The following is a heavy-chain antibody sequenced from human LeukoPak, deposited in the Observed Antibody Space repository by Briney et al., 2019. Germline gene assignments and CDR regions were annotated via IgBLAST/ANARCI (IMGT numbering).Heavy chain of an antibody. D-gene: IGHD6-13*01. CDR3: ATQIAAAGTGY. CDR1: GYSFTNYW. J-gene: IGHJ4*02. CDR2: IYPGDSDT. V-gene: IGHV5-51*01. Sequence: GESLKISCKGSGYSFTNYWIGWVRQMPGKGLEWTGIIYPGDSDTRYSPSFQGQVTISADKSISTAYLQWSSLKASDTAMYYCATQIAAAGTGYWGQGTLVTVSS.